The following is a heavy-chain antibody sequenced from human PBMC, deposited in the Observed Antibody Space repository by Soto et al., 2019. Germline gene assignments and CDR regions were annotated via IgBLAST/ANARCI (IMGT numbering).Heavy chain of an antibody. V-gene: IGHV3-30-3*01. Sequence: GGSLSLSCAASGFTFNVYAMHWVRQAPGKGLEWVAVLSLDGSHKYYADSVKGRFTVSRDNAKNSLFLLMSSLRAEDTAVYYCARDKDWAFDYWGQGTQVTVSS. CDR3: ARDKDWAFDY. D-gene: IGHD3-9*01. CDR1: GFTFNVYA. CDR2: LSLDGSHK. J-gene: IGHJ4*02.